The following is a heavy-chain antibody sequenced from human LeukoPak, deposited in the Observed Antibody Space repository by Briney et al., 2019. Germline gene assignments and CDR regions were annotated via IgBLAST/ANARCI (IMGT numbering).Heavy chain of an antibody. CDR3: ARGGFFYSSDHNWFDP. V-gene: IGHV1-2*04. J-gene: IGHJ5*02. CDR1: GYTFTSYG. CDR2: INPSGGST. Sequence: ASVKVSCKASGYTFTSYGISWVRQAPGQGLEWMGIINPSGGSTNYAQKFQGWVTMTRDTSISTAYMELSRLRSDDTAVYYCARGGFFYSSDHNWFDPWGQGTLVTVSS. D-gene: IGHD6-19*01.